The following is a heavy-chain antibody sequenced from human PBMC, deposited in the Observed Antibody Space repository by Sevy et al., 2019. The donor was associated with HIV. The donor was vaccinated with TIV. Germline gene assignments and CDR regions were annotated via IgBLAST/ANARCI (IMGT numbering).Heavy chain of an antibody. CDR3: ARTGYSSGWYTNRFDP. V-gene: IGHV4-39*01. D-gene: IGHD6-19*01. CDR2: IYYSGST. J-gene: IGHJ5*02. Sequence: SETLSLTCTVSGGSISSSSYYWGWIRQPPGKGLEWLGSIYYSGSTYYNPSLKSRVTISVDTSKNQFSLKLSSVTAADTAVYYCARTGYSSGWYTNRFDPWGQGTLVTVSS. CDR1: GGSISSSSYY.